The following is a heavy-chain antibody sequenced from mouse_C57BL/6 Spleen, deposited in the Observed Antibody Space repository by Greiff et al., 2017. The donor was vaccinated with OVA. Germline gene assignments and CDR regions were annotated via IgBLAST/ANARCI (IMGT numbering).Heavy chain of an antibody. V-gene: IGHV1-80*01. CDR3: ARSGDGYLFAY. CDR2: IYPGDGDT. Sequence: VQLQQSGAELVKPGASVKISCKASGYAFSSYWMNWVKQRPGKGLAWIGQIYPGDGDTNYNGKFKGKATLTADKSSSTAYMQLSSLTSEDSAVYFCARSGDGYLFAYWGQGTLVTVSA. J-gene: IGHJ3*01. D-gene: IGHD2-3*01. CDR1: GYAFSSYW.